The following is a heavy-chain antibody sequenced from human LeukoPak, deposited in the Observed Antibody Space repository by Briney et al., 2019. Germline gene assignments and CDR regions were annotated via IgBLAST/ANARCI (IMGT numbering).Heavy chain of an antibody. CDR2: IRSKPHGGTT. Sequence: GGSLRLSCTASGFTFGDYAMSWVRQAPGKGLEWVGFIRSKPHGGTTEYAASVKGRFTISRDNSKGIAYLQMNSLKTEDTAVYYCSTYYYDSSGYRWFDPWGQETLVTVSS. CDR1: GFTFGDYA. D-gene: IGHD3-22*01. CDR3: STYYYDSSGYRWFDP. J-gene: IGHJ5*02. V-gene: IGHV3-49*04.